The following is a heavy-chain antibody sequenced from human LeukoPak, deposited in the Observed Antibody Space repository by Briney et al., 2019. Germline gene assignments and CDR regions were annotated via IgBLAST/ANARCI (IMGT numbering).Heavy chain of an antibody. V-gene: IGHV3-23*01. CDR3: AKGELEYCSGTSCYAFDY. Sequence: QPGGSLRLSCAASGFTFSSYAMGWVRQAPGKGLEWASVISGGGGSTFYADSVKGRFTISRDNSKNTLYLQVNSLRAEDTAVYYYAKGELEYCSGTSCYAFDYWGQGTLVTVSS. D-gene: IGHD2-2*01. J-gene: IGHJ4*02. CDR2: ISGGGGST. CDR1: GFTFSSYA.